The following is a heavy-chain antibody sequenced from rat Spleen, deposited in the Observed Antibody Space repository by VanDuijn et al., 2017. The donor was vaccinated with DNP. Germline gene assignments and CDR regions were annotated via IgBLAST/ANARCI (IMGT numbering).Heavy chain of an antibody. J-gene: IGHJ4*01. D-gene: IGHD4-2*01. Sequence: EVQLVETGGGLVQPGRSLKLSCVASGFTFRSHWMYWIRQAPGKGLEWVASINTDGGSTYYPDSVKGRFTVSRDNEKNVLHLQMDSLRSEDTATYFCARLEYYDTYPWRGALDAWGQGTSVTVSS. CDR1: GFTFRSHW. V-gene: IGHV5-58*01. CDR2: INTDGGST. CDR3: ARLEYYDTYPWRGALDA.